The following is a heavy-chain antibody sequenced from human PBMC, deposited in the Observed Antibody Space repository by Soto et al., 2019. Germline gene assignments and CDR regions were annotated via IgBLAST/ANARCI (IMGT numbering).Heavy chain of an antibody. CDR1: GYSFTSYW. CDR2: IYPGDSDT. J-gene: IGHJ3*02. CDR3: ASRAYSSSWYDFNAFDI. V-gene: IGHV5-51*01. D-gene: IGHD6-13*01. Sequence: GESLKISCKGSGYSFTSYWIGWVRQMPGKGLEWMGSIYPGDSDTRYSPSFQGQVTISADKSISTAYLQWSSLKASDTAMYYCASRAYSSSWYDFNAFDIWGQGTMVTVSS.